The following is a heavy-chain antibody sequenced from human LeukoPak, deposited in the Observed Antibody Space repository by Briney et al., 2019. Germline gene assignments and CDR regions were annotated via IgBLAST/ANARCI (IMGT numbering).Heavy chain of an antibody. V-gene: IGHV1-2*02. J-gene: IGHJ5*02. CDR2: INPNSGGT. D-gene: IGHD5-12*01. Sequence: RASVKVSCKASGYTFTGYYMHWVRQAPGQGLEWMGWINPNSGGTNYAQKFQGRVTMTRDTSISTAYMELSRLRSDDTAVYYCARDPGPHSGYGFDPWGQGTLVTVSS. CDR1: GYTFTGYY. CDR3: ARDPGPHSGYGFDP.